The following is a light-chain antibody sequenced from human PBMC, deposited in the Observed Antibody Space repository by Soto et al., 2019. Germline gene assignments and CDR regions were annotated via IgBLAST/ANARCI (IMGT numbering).Light chain of an antibody. V-gene: IGKV2-28*01. CDR3: RQALYTPYT. J-gene: IGKJ2*01. CDR1: QSLLHSNGYSY. CDR2: LAS. Sequence: DIVMTQSPLSLPVTPGEPASISCRSSQSLLHSNGYSYLNWYLQKPGQSPQLLIYLASNRAPGVTQRIGGSGSCTDFTLKISRVEAEDVGVYYCRQALYTPYTFGQGTQLEIK.